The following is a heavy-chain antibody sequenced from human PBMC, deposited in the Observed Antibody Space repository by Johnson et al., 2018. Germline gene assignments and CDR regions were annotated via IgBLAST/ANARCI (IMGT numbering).Heavy chain of an antibody. D-gene: IGHD1-1*01. CDR3: TKGSDYNCDFEKCYSFMDV. Sequence: VQLVETGGGVVQPGRSXRVSCAASGFTFSNYGMHWVRQAAGKGREWLAFISYDGSNKDYADSGKGRFTISRDKTKNTLYLQMNSLRAEDTAVYFCTKGSDYNCDFEKCYSFMDVWGTGTTVIVSS. CDR2: ISYDGSNK. V-gene: IGHV3-30*18. J-gene: IGHJ6*03. CDR1: GFTFSNYG.